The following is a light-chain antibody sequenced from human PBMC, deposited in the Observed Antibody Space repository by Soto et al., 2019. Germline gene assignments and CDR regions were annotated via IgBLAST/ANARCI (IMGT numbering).Light chain of an antibody. CDR2: ENN. CDR3: QSYDSSLSGYV. Sequence: QSVLTQPPSVSEAPGQRDTISCTGSSSNIGAGYEAHWYQQVPGTAPKLLIYENNNRPSGVPDRFSGSKSGTSASLAITGLQAEDEAEYYFQSYDSSLSGYVFGTGTKVTVL. CDR1: SSNIGAGYE. V-gene: IGLV1-40*01. J-gene: IGLJ1*01.